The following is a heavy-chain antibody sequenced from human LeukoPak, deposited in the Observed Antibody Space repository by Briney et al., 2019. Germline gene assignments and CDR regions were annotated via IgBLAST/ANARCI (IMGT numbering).Heavy chain of an antibody. CDR1: GFIFSSYG. Sequence: GGSLRLSCAASGFIFSSYGMHWVRQAPGKGLEWVSVIYSGGTTYYANSVKGRFTISRDSSKNTMYLQMNSLRVEDTAMYYCGRDVGPWGQGTLVTVSS. CDR2: IYSGGTT. CDR3: GRDVGP. J-gene: IGHJ5*02. V-gene: IGHV3-NL1*01.